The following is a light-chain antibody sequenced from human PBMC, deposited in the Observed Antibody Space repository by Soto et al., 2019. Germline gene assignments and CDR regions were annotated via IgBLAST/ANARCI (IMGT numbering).Light chain of an antibody. CDR2: DVS. J-gene: IGLJ1*01. CDR1: SSDVGGYNY. V-gene: IGLV2-14*01. Sequence: QSALTQPASVSGSPGQSITNSCSGTSSDVGGYNYVSWYQQNPGTAPKLLIYDVSNRPSGVSHRFSGSKSGNTASLTISGLQAGDEADYYCSSYRSSRTYVFGTGTKLTVL. CDR3: SSYRSSRTYV.